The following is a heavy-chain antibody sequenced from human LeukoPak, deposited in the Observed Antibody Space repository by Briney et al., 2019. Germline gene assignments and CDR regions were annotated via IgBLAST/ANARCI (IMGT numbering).Heavy chain of an antibody. CDR3: AKDGWRYYDSSGYYYSFDY. CDR1: GFTFSSYA. D-gene: IGHD3-22*01. J-gene: IGHJ4*02. V-gene: IGHV3-23*01. CDR2: ISGSGGST. Sequence: PGGSLRLSCAASGFTFSSYAMSWVRQAPGKGLEWVSAISGSGGSTYYADSVKGRFTISRDNSKNTLYLQMNSLRAEDTAVYYCAKDGWRYYDSSGYYYSFDYWGQGTLVTVSS.